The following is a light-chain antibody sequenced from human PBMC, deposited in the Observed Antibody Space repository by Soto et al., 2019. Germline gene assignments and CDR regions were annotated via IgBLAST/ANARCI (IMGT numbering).Light chain of an antibody. V-gene: IGLV3-21*04. Sequence: SYELTQPPSVSVAPGKTARITCGGNNIGSKSVHWYQQKPGQAPVLVIYYDSDRPSGIPERFSGSNSGNTATLNISRGEAGDEVDYYCQVWDSSSDHVVFGGGTKLTVL. CDR3: QVWDSSSDHVV. CDR1: NIGSKS. CDR2: YDS. J-gene: IGLJ2*01.